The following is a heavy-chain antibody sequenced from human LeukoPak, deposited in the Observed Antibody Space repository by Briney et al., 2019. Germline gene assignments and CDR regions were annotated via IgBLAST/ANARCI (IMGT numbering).Heavy chain of an antibody. CDR3: TTYLVPGPKFDY. CDR2: IKSKTDGGTT. Sequence: GGSLRLSCAASGFTFSNAWMSWVRQAPGKGLEWVGRIKSKTDGGTTDYAAPVKGRFTISRDDSKNTLYLQMNSLKTEDAAVYYCTTYLVPGPKFDYWGQGTLVTVSS. D-gene: IGHD3-10*01. J-gene: IGHJ4*02. CDR1: GFTFSNAW. V-gene: IGHV3-15*01.